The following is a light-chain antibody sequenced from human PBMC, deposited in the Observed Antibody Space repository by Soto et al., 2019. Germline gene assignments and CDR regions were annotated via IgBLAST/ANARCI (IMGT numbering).Light chain of an antibody. Sequence: QSALTQPASVSGSPGQSITISWSGTNTDVGGYNYVSWYQQYPGKAPKLIIYEVSNRPSGVSNRFSGPKSGNTASLTISGLQAEDEGDYNCSSYSDNSTYVFATGTKVTVL. J-gene: IGLJ1*01. CDR1: NTDVGGYNY. CDR3: SSYSDNSTYV. CDR2: EVS. V-gene: IGLV2-14*03.